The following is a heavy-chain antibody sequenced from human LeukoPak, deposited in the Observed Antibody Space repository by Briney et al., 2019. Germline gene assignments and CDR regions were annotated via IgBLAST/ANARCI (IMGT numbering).Heavy chain of an antibody. CDR2: ISYDGSNK. V-gene: IGHV3-30-3*01. D-gene: IGHD1-26*01. Sequence: PGRSLRLSCAASGFTFSSYAMHWVRQAPGRGLGWVAVISYDGSNKYYADSVKGRFTISRDNSKNTLYLQMNSLRAEDTAVYYCATERLQRENYWGQGTLVTVSS. CDR1: GFTFSSYA. CDR3: ATERLQRENY. J-gene: IGHJ4*02.